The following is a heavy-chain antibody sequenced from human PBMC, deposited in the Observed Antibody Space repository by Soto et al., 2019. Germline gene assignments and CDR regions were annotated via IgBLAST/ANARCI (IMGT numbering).Heavy chain of an antibody. Sequence: GGSLRVSCAASGFNFSSYSMNWVRQTTGKGLEWVSSISSSSSYIYYADSVKGRFTISRDNAKNSLYLQMNSLRAEDTAVYYCARDPKGYCSGGSCQKYWGQGTLVTVSS. V-gene: IGHV3-21*01. J-gene: IGHJ4*02. CDR1: GFNFSSYS. CDR3: ARDPKGYCSGGSCQKY. D-gene: IGHD2-15*01. CDR2: ISSSSSYI.